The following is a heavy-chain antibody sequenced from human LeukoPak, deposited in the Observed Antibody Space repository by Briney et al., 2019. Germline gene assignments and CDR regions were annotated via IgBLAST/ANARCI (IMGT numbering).Heavy chain of an antibody. CDR2: ISAYKDDK. D-gene: IGHD3-10*01. J-gene: IGHJ5*02. V-gene: IGHV1-18*01. CDR3: ARDATQWFGEGTNWFAP. Sequence: GASVKVSCKTSGYTFINYGISWLRQAPGQGLEWMGWISAYKDDKHYAQKFQGRVTMTIDTSTSTGYMELRSLTSDDTALYYCARDATQWFGEGTNWFAPWGQGTLVTVSS. CDR1: GYTFINYG.